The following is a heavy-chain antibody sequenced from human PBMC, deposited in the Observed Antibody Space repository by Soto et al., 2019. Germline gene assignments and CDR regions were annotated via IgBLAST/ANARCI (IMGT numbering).Heavy chain of an antibody. CDR2: INHSGST. V-gene: IGHV4-34*01. D-gene: IGHD3-10*01. J-gene: IGHJ5*02. CDR3: ARGKPAYGSGSYYTDWFDP. Sequence: SETLSLTCAVYGGSFSGYYWSWIRQPPGKGLEWIGEINHSGSTNYNPSLKSRVTISVDTSKNQFSLKLSSVTAADTAVYYCARGKPAYGSGSYYTDWFDPWGQGTLVTVSS. CDR1: GGSFSGYY.